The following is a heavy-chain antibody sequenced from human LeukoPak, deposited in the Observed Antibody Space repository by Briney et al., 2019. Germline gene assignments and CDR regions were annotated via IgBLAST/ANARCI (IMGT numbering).Heavy chain of an antibody. Sequence: GGSLRLSCSAPGFTFSTYAMHWFRQAPGKGLEYVSAISSNGGSTYYADSVKGRFTISRDNSKNTLYLQMSSLRAEDTAVYYCVKVCMPRGNSRTYYDYGGQGTLVTVSS. J-gene: IGHJ4*02. CDR3: VKVCMPRGNSRTYYDY. CDR2: ISSNGGST. V-gene: IGHV3-64D*09. D-gene: IGHD5-18*01. CDR1: GFTFSTYA.